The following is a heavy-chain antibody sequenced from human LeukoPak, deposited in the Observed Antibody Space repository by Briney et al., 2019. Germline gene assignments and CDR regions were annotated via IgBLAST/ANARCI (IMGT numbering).Heavy chain of an antibody. CDR2: ISYDGSNI. V-gene: IGHV3-30*04. CDR1: GFIFLSYA. CDR3: LRDSAACRDCAFDL. D-gene: IGHD1-26*01. J-gene: IGHJ3*01. Sequence: GGSLTLSCAASGFIFLSYAMHWVRPAPGKGLEWVGVISYDGSNIYYADSVKGRFTISRHNHKNTLYLQMNSQRAERTDVCVCLRDSAACRDCAFDLWGQGTVVTVSS.